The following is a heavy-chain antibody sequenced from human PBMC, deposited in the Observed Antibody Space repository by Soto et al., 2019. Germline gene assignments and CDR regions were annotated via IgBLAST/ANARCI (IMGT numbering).Heavy chain of an antibody. CDR2: IYYSGST. CDR1: GGSISSYY. V-gene: IGHV4-59*01. J-gene: IGHJ5*02. Sequence: SETLSLTCTVSGGSISSYYWSWIRQPPGKGLEWIGYIYYSGSTNYNPSLKSRVTISVDTSKNQFSLKLSSVTAADTAVYYCARGSGQLLYWFDPWGQGTLVTVSS. D-gene: IGHD2-2*01. CDR3: ARGSGQLLYWFDP.